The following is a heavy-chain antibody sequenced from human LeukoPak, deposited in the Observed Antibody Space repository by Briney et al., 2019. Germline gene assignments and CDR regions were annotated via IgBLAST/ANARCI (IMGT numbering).Heavy chain of an antibody. CDR3: AKSMAFSAAAASFDY. J-gene: IGHJ4*02. CDR2: ISGSGGST. D-gene: IGHD6-13*01. Sequence: GGSLRLSCATSGFTFSSYAKSWVRQAPGKGLEWVSAISGSGGSTYYADSVKGRFTISRDNSKNTLYLQMNSLRAEDTAVYYCAKSMAFSAAAASFDYWGQGTLVTVSS. V-gene: IGHV3-23*01. CDR1: GFTFSSYA.